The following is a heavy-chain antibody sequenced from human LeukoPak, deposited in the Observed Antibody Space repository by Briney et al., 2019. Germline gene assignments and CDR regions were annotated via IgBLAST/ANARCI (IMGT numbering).Heavy chain of an antibody. D-gene: IGHD5-18*01. CDR2: ITPNIRNT. Sequence: CITPNIRNTGYAQKFQGRVTITRNTSISTADMGLRSLRSEDTAVYYCARARRQLWRSFDPWGQGTLVTVSS. J-gene: IGHJ5*02. V-gene: IGHV1-8*03. CDR3: ARARRQLWRSFDP.